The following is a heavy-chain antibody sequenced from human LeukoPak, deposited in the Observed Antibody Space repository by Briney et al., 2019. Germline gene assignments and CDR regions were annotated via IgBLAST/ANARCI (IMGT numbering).Heavy chain of an antibody. Sequence: PSQTLSLTCTVSGGSISSGDYYWSWIRQPPGKGLERIGYIYYSGSTYYNPSLKSRVTISVDTSKNQFSLKLSSVTAADTAVYYCARDLGYGDFDYWGQGTLVTVSS. J-gene: IGHJ4*02. CDR1: GGSISSGDYY. V-gene: IGHV4-30-4*01. D-gene: IGHD4-17*01. CDR3: ARDLGYGDFDY. CDR2: IYYSGST.